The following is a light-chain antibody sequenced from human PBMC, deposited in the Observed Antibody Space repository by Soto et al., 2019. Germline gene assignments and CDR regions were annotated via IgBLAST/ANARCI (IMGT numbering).Light chain of an antibody. CDR3: QHYDWSLTWP. Sequence: EVVLTQSPGTLSLSPGQRATLSCRASQPVSPSFLAWYQQKGGQAPRLLIYGASTRSTGVPDRFSGSGSGTDFTLTISELEPEDFAVYYCQHYDWSLTWPFGQGTKVDIX. V-gene: IGKV3-20*01. J-gene: IGKJ1*01. CDR1: QPVSPSF. CDR2: GAS.